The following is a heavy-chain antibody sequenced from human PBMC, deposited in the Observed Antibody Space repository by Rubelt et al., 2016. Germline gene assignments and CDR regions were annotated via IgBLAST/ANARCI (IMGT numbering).Heavy chain of an antibody. V-gene: IGHV4-34*01. J-gene: IGHJ3*02. D-gene: IGHD6-19*01. CDR1: GGSFSGYY. Sequence: QVQLQQWGAGLLKPSETLSLTCAVYGGSFSGYYWSWIRQPPGKGLEWIGEINHSGSTNYNPSLKSRVTISVDTSKNQFSLKLSSVTAADTAVYYCARHEAVAGRGAFDIWGQGTMVTVSS. CDR2: INHSGST. CDR3: ARHEAVAGRGAFDI.